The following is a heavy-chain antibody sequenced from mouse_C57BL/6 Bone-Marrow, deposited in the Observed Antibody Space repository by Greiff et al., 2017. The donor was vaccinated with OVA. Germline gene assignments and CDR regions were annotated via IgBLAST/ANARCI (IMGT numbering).Heavy chain of an antibody. J-gene: IGHJ2*01. V-gene: IGHV14-4*01. CDR3: DGYYY. Sequence: VQLQEPGAELVRPGASVKLSCTASGFNIKDDYMHWVKQRPEQGLEWIGWIDPENGSTEYASKFQDKTTITVDTSSHTAYLRLSSLTSEDTAVYYCDGYYYWCQGTTITVTS. CDR2: IDPENGST. D-gene: IGHD2-3*01. CDR1: GFNIKDDY.